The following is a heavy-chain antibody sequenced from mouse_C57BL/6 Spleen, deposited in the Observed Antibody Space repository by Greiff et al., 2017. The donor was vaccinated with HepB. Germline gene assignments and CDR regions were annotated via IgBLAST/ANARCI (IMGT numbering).Heavy chain of an antibody. CDR2: ISSGGDYI. D-gene: IGHD1-1*01. CDR1: GFTFSSYA. J-gene: IGHJ4*01. V-gene: IGHV5-9-1*02. CDR3: TRDRPYYYGSSYGYYAMDY. Sequence: EVMLVESGEGLVKPGGSLKLSCAASGFTFSSYAMSWVRQTPEKRLEWVAYISSGGDYIYYADTVKGRFTISRDNARNTLYLQMSSLKSEDTAMYYCTRDRPYYYGSSYGYYAMDYWGQGTSVTVSP.